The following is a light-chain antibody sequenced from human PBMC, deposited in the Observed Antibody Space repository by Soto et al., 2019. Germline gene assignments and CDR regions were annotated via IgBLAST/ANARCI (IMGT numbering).Light chain of an antibody. V-gene: IGLV1-47*01. CDR1: SSNIGSNY. CDR2: RNN. CDR3: AAWDDSLSGRV. Sequence: QSVLTQPPSASGTPWQRVTISCSGSSSNIGSNYVYWYQQLPGTAPKLLIYRNNQRPSGVPDRFSGSKSGTSASLAISGLRSEDEADYYCAAWDDSLSGRVFGTGTKVPVL. J-gene: IGLJ1*01.